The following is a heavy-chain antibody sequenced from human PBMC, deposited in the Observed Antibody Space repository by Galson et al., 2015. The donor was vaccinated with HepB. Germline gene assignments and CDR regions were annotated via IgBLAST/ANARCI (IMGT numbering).Heavy chain of an antibody. J-gene: IGHJ4*02. CDR3: AATTVTTGLDY. D-gene: IGHD4-17*01. V-gene: IGHV3-30-3*01. CDR2: ISYDGSNK. CDR1: GSTLSSYA. Sequence: SLRLSCAASGSTLSSYAMHWVRQAPGKGLEGVAVISYDGSNKYYADSVKGRFTISRDNSKNTLYLQMNSLRAEDTAVYYCAATTVTTGLDYWGQGTLVTVSS.